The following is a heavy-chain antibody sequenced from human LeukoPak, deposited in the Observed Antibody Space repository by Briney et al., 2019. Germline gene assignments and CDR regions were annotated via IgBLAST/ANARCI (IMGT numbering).Heavy chain of an antibody. Sequence: PSETLSLTCSVSGGSIINSNFYWAWIRQPPGKGLEWIGNIYYNGNTYYNPSLKSRATTSVDTSKNQFSLNLNSVTAADTAVYYCASRDANIVGATRAFDIWGQGTMVTVSS. CDR2: IYYNGNT. CDR3: ASRDANIVGATRAFDI. D-gene: IGHD1-26*01. V-gene: IGHV4-39*01. J-gene: IGHJ3*02. CDR1: GGSIINSNFY.